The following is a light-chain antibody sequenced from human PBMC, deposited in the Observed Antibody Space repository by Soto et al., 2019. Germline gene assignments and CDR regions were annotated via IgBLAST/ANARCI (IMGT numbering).Light chain of an antibody. CDR1: QSVSSK. V-gene: IGKV3-15*01. CDR3: QQYNNWPRT. J-gene: IGKJ1*01. Sequence: EIVMTQSPATLSVSPGERATLSCRSSQSVSSKLAWYQQKPGQAPRLLIYGASTRATGMPARFSGSGSGTEFTLTISSLQSEDFAVYYRQQYNNWPRTFGQGTKVEIK. CDR2: GAS.